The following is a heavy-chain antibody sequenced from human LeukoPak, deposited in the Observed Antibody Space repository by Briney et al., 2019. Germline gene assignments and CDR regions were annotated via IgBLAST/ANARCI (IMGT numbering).Heavy chain of an antibody. D-gene: IGHD1-26*01. J-gene: IGHJ4*02. CDR2: INRSGST. CDR1: GGSFSGYY. Sequence: PSETLSLTCAVYGGSFSGYYWSWIRQPPGKGLEWIGEINRSGSTNYNPSLKSRVTVSVDTSKNQFSLKLSSVTAADTAVYYCASWAPGGLEYWGQGTLVTVSS. CDR3: ASWAPGGLEY. V-gene: IGHV4-34*01.